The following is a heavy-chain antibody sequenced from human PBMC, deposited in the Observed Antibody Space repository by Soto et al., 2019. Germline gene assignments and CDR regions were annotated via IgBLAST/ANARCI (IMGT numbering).Heavy chain of an antibody. V-gene: IGHV3-30*18. CDR1: GFTFSSYC. J-gene: IGHJ4*02. CDR2: ISYDGSNK. CDR3: AKGRGCSGGSCYLYALAHIPPFGY. D-gene: IGHD2-15*01. Sequence: PGGSLTLSCAGSGFTFSSYCRGWVRQAPGKGVDWVAGISYDGSNKYYADSVKGRFTISRDNSKNTLYLQMNSLRAEDTAVYYCAKGRGCSGGSCYLYALAHIPPFGYWGQGTLVTVSS.